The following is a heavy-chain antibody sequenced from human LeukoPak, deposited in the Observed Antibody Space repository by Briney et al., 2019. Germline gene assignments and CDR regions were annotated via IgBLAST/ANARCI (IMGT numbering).Heavy chain of an antibody. J-gene: IGHJ4*02. D-gene: IGHD3-16*01. CDR1: GFTVSTTY. V-gene: IGHV3-53*01. CDR2: IYSGGGT. Sequence: GGSLRLSCAASGFTVSTTYMSWVRQAPGKGLECVSVIYSGGGTYYAASVRGGFPFPRTSSKNRLYFQMTSLEVEDTADYYLARDGKDPTWGYDYWGQGTLVTVSS. CDR3: ARDGKDPTWGYDY.